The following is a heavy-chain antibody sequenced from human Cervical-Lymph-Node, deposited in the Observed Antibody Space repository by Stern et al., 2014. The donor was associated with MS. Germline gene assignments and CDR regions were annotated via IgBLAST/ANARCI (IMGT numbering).Heavy chain of an antibody. Sequence: QVQLVQSGAEVKKPGASVKVSCKASGYTFTSYYMHWVRQAHGQGLEWMGIINPSGGSTSYAQKFQGRVTMTRDTSTSTVYMELSSLRSEDTAVYYCARGTRCSSTSCYIRYYFDYCGQGTLVTVSS. CDR1: GYTFTSYY. V-gene: IGHV1-46*01. CDR2: INPSGGST. J-gene: IGHJ4*02. D-gene: IGHD2-2*02. CDR3: ARGTRCSSTSCYIRYYFDY.